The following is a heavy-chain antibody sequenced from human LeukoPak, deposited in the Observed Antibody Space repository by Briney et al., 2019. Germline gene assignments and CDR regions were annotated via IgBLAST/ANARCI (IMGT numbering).Heavy chain of an antibody. CDR1: GFTFSSYA. CDR2: ISGSDGST. J-gene: IGHJ4*02. V-gene: IGHV3-23*01. CDR3: AKSGRTGITAADLDY. D-gene: IGHD6-13*01. Sequence: GGSLRLSCAASGFTFSSYAMNWVRQAPGRGLEWVSAISGSDGSTYYTDSVKGRFTISRDNSKNTLYLQMSSLRAEDTAVYYCAKSGRTGITAADLDYWGQGTLVTVSS.